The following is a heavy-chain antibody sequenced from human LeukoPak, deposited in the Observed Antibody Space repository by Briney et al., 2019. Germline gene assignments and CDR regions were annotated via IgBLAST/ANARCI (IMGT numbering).Heavy chain of an antibody. CDR3: AGLGGYCSGGSCYNSPIDYYYYGMDV. Sequence: PSETLSLTCTVSGDSISSYYWSWIRQPPGKGLEWIGFIYYSGSTSYNPSLKSRVTISVDTSKNQFSLKLSSVTAADTAVYYCAGLGGYCSGGSCYNSPIDYYYYGMDVWGQGTTVTVSS. CDR1: GDSISSYY. J-gene: IGHJ6*02. CDR2: IYYSGST. D-gene: IGHD2-15*01. V-gene: IGHV4-59*08.